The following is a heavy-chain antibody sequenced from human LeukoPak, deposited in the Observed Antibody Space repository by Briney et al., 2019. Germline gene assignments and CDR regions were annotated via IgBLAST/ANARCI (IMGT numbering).Heavy chain of an antibody. CDR1: GFTFSNYA. V-gene: IGHV3-30-3*01. J-gene: IGHJ4*02. CDR2: VSFDGADK. Sequence: GGSLRLSCAASGFTFSNYAMNWVRQAPGKGLEWVATVSFDGADKYYTDAVTGRFTISRDNSKNTLYLQMNSLRAEDTAVYYCARPAYYDSSGYPNHFDCWGQGTLVTVSS. CDR3: ARPAYYDSSGYPNHFDC. D-gene: IGHD3-22*01.